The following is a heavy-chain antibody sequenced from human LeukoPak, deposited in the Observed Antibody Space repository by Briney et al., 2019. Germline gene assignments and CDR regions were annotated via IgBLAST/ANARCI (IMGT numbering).Heavy chain of an antibody. CDR2: IIPIFGTA. Sequence: SVKVSCKASGGTFSSYAISWVRQAPGQGLEWMGGIIPIFGTANYAQKFQGRVTITADESTSTAYMELSSLRSEDTAVYYCASLKGLFDYFDYWGQGILVTVYS. D-gene: IGHD3-22*01. CDR1: GGTFSSYA. V-gene: IGHV1-69*13. J-gene: IGHJ4*02. CDR3: ASLKGLFDYFDY.